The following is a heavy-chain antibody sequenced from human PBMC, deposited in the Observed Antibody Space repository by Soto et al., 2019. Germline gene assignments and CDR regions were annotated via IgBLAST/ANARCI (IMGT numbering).Heavy chain of an antibody. Sequence: GGSLRLSCAASGFTFSDYYMSWIRQAPGKGLEWVSYISSSGSTIYYADSVKGRFTISRDNAKNSLYLQMNSLRAEDTVVYYCARDRNRDGGDYYYGMDVWGQGTTVTVSS. CDR3: ARDRNRDGGDYYYGMDV. V-gene: IGHV3-11*01. J-gene: IGHJ6*02. CDR2: ISSSGSTI. D-gene: IGHD2-15*01. CDR1: GFTFSDYY.